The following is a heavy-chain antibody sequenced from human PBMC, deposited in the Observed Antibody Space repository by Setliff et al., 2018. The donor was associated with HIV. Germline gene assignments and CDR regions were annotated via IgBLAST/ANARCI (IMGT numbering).Heavy chain of an antibody. Sequence: GGSLRLSCAAXXXRFRSYWMSWVRQAPGKGLESVANVKQDGTETLYVDSVKGXXXISRDNANNLVYLQMNSLRVEDTAVYFCARWXXXSYERGFAYWG. CDR3: ARWXXXSYERGFAY. CDR1: XXRFRSYW. J-gene: IGHJ4*01. V-gene: IGHV3-7*01. CDR2: VKQDGTET. D-gene: IGHD1-26*01.